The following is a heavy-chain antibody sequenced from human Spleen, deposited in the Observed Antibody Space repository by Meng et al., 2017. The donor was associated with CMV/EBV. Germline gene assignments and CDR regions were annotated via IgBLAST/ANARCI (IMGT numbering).Heavy chain of an antibody. CDR3: ARERDWFET. V-gene: IGHV1-69*04. CDR2: IVPLFGMV. Sequence: NVSCKAYSVSDSNHHITWMRQAPGQGLEWIGRIVPLFGMVAYAPKFQGRVTISADTSGATVFLEVTRLTSDDTAVYYCARERDWFETWGQGSLVTVSS. J-gene: IGHJ5*02. CDR1: SVSDSNHH.